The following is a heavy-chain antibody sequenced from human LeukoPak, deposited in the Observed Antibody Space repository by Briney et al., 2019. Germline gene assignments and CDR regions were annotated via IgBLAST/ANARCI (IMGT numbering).Heavy chain of an antibody. CDR2: MNPNSGNT. CDR1: GYTFTSYD. Sequence: ASVKVSCKASGYTFTSYDINWVRQATGRGHEWMGWMNPNSGNTGYAQKFQGRVTMTRNTSISTAYMELSSLRSEDTAVYYCASLAGVTYGFDYWGQGTLVTVSS. J-gene: IGHJ4*02. D-gene: IGHD2-21*02. CDR3: ASLAGVTYGFDY. V-gene: IGHV1-8*01.